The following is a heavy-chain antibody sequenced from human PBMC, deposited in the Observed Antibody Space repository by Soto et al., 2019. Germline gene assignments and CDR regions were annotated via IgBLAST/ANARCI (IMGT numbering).Heavy chain of an antibody. J-gene: IGHJ6*02. CDR3: ARADCSSTSCYRGSYYYYGMDV. D-gene: IGHD2-2*02. V-gene: IGHV6-1*01. Sequence: SPTLSLTCAISGDSVSSNSAAWNWIRQSPSRGLEWLGRTYYRSKWYNDYAVSVKSRITINPDTSKNQFSLQLNSVTPEDTAVYYCARADCSSTSCYRGSYYYYGMDVWGQGTTVTVSS. CDR1: GDSVSSNSAA. CDR2: TYYRSKWYN.